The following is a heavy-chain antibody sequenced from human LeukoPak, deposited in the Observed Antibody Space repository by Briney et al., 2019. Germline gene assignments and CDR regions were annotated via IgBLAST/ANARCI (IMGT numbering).Heavy chain of an antibody. CDR1: GGSISSYY. D-gene: IGHD3-3*01. CDR3: ARVRYDFWSDPYYFDY. CDR2: IYTSGST. J-gene: IGHJ4*02. Sequence: SETLSLTCTVSGGSISSYYWSWIRQPPGKGLEWIGYIYTSGSTYYNPSLKSRVTISVDTSKNQFSLKLSSVTAADTAVYYCARVRYDFWSDPYYFDYWGQGTLVTVSS. V-gene: IGHV4-4*09.